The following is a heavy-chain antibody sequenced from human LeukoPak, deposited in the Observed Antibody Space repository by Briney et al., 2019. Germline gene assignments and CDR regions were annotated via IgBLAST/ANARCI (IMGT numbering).Heavy chain of an antibody. Sequence: PGGSLRLSCAASGFTFSSYAMSWVRQAPGKGLEWVSIISDSGGSTYYADSVKGRFTISRDNSKNTLYLQMSSLRAEDTAVFYCAKERYSSGWYYFDYWGQGTLVTVSS. D-gene: IGHD6-19*01. V-gene: IGHV3-23*01. J-gene: IGHJ4*02. CDR2: ISDSGGST. CDR3: AKERYSSGWYYFDY. CDR1: GFTFSSYA.